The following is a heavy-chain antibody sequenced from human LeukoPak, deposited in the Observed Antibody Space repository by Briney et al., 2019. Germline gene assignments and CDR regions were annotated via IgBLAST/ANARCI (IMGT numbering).Heavy chain of an antibody. V-gene: IGHV6-1*01. CDR3: ARDIVGQQLTWFDP. Sequence: SQTLSLTCAISGDSVSSNSAAWNWIRQSPSRGLEWLGRTYYRSKWYNDYAVSVESRITINPDTSKDQFSLQLNSVTPEDTAVYYCARDIVGQQLTWFDPWGQGTLVTVSS. J-gene: IGHJ5*02. D-gene: IGHD6-13*01. CDR2: TYYRSKWYN. CDR1: GDSVSSNSAA.